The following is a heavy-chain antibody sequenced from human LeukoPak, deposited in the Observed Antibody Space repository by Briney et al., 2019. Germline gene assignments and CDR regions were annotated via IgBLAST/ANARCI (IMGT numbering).Heavy chain of an antibody. Sequence: PSETLSLTCAVYGGSFSIYYWTWIRQSPGKGLEWIGEINHTGSTNYNPSLKSRVTISVDTSKNQFSLKLNSVTAADTAVYFCTRQEVGYCSTTSCSLGWFDPWGQGTPVTVSS. D-gene: IGHD2-2*01. CDR1: GGSFSIYY. J-gene: IGHJ5*02. CDR3: TRQEVGYCSTTSCSLGWFDP. CDR2: INHTGST. V-gene: IGHV4-34*01.